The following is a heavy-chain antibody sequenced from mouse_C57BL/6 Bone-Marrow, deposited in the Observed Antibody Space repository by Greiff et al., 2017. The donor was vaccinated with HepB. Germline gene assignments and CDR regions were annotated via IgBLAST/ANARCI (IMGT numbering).Heavy chain of an antibody. CDR2: IDPSDSYT. CDR3: ASRFPDD. CDR1: GYTFTSYW. V-gene: IGHV1-59*01. Sequence: VQLQQPGAELVRPGTSVKLSCKASGYTFTSYWMHWVKQRPGQGLEWIGVIDPSDSYTNYNQKFKGKATLTVDTSSSTAYMQLSSLTSEDSAVYYCASRFPDDWGTGTTVTVSS. J-gene: IGHJ1*03.